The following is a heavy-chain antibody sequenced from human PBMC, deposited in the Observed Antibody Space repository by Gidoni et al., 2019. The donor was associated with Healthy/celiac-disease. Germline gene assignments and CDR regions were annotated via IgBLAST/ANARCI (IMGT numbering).Heavy chain of an antibody. CDR3: AHSSMEMATIRAFDI. CDR1: GFSLRPSGVG. CDR2: IYWDDDK. V-gene: IGHV2-5*02. D-gene: IGHD5-12*01. J-gene: IGHJ3*02. Sequence: QITLKESGPTLVKPTQTLTLTCTFSGFSLRPSGVGVGWIRQPPGKALEWLALIYWDDDKRYSPSLKSRLTITKDTSKNQGVLTMTNMDPVDTATYYCAHSSMEMATIRAFDIWGQGTMVTVSS.